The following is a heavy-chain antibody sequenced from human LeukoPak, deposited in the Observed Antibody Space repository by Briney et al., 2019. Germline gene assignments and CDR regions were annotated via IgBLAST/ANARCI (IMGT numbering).Heavy chain of an antibody. V-gene: IGHV4-59*01. J-gene: IGHJ5*02. CDR2: TSDTGST. CDR3: SRDRVGDAS. Sequence: SETLSLTCTVSGGSISGYYWSWIRQPPGEGLEWIGYTSDTGSTDYNPSLTSRVTISVDTSKNQFSLKVNSVIAADTAVYYCSRDRVGDASWGQGTLVTVSS. CDR1: GGSISGYY.